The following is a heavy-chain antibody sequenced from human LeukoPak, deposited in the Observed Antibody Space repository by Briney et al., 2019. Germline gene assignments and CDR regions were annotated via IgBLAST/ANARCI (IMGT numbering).Heavy chain of an antibody. V-gene: IGHV1-3*01. D-gene: IGHD6-13*01. CDR1: GYTFTSYA. CDR3: ARDLRASSSWYFNYYYYGMDV. J-gene: IGHJ6*02. CDR2: INAGNGNT. Sequence: ASVKVSCKASGYTFTSYAMHWVRQAPGQRLEWMGWINAGNGNTKYSQKFQGRVTITRDTSASTAYMELSSLRSEDTAVYYCARDLRASSSWYFNYYYYGMDVWGQGTTVTVSS.